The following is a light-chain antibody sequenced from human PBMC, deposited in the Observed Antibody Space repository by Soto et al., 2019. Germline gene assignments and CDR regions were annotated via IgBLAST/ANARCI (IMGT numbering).Light chain of an antibody. Sequence: EIVLTQSPGTLSFSPGERATLSCRASHSVSSSYLAWYQQKPGQAPRLLIYGASSRATGIPDRFSGSGSGTDFTLTISRLEPEDFAVYYCQQYGSSPTFGQGTRLEIK. V-gene: IGKV3-20*01. CDR2: GAS. CDR3: QQYGSSPT. J-gene: IGKJ5*01. CDR1: HSVSSSY.